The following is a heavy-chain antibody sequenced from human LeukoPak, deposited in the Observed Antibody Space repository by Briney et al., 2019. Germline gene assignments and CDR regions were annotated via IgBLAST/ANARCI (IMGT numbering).Heavy chain of an antibody. D-gene: IGHD2-8*01. CDR3: ASRKLGYCADGVCQGWFDP. CDR1: GGSISSRSYY. V-gene: IGHV4-39*01. CDR2: IHYSGST. Sequence: PSETLSLTCTVSGGSISSRSYYWGWIRQPPGKGLEWIGSIHYSGSTYYNPSLKSRVTMSVDTSKNQFSLKLSSVTAADTAVYYCASRKLGYCADGVCQGWFDPWGQGTLVTVSS. J-gene: IGHJ5*02.